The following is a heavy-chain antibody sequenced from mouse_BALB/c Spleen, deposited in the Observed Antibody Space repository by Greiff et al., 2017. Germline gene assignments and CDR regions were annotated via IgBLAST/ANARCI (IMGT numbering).Heavy chain of an antibody. CDR1: GYSFTGYF. D-gene: IGHD2-2*01. CDR3: ARSEDGHDGGFAY. V-gene: IGHV1-20*02. CDR2: INPYNGDT. J-gene: IGHJ3*01. Sequence: EVQLQESGPELVKPGASVKISCKASGYSFTGYFMNWVMQSHGKSLEWIGRINPYNGDTFYNQKFKGKATLTVDKSSSTAHMELRSLASEDSAVYYCARSEDGHDGGFAYWGQGTLVTVSA.